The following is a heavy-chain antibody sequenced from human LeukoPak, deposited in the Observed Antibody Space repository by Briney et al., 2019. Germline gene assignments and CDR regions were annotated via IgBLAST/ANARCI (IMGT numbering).Heavy chain of an antibody. CDR3: ASMIGGLRDRGFDY. J-gene: IGHJ4*02. D-gene: IGHD4-17*01. CDR2: IYYSGST. V-gene: IGHV4-39*01. Sequence: SETLSLTCTVSGGSISSSSYSWGWIRQPPGKGLEWIGSIYYSGSTYYNPSLKSRVTISVDTSKNQFSLKLSSVTAADTAVYYCASMIGGLRDRGFDYWGQGTLVTVSS. CDR1: GGSISSSSYS.